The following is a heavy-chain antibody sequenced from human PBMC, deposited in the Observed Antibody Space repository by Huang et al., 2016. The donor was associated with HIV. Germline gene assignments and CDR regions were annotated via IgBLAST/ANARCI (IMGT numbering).Heavy chain of an antibody. D-gene: IGHD5-12*01. V-gene: IGHV1-69*13. CDR3: ARSGPRWGLATIWTLVY. CDR2: IIPSFGTT. Sequence: QVQLVQSGAEVKKPGSSVKLSCQSSGGGSSSYAISWVRQARGQGLEWMGGIIPSFGTTDYAPRCQGRVTITADESTNTAYIELSSLEYDDTALYYCARSGPRWGLATIWTLVYWGQGTLVTVSS. J-gene: IGHJ4*02. CDR1: GGGSSSYA.